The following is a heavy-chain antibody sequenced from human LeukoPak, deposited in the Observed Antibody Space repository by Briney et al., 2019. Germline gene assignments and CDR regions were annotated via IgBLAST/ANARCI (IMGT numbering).Heavy chain of an antibody. CDR1: GCTFTSYG. Sequence: ASVKVSCKVSGCTFTSYGISWVRQAPGQGLEWMGWISAYNGNTNYAQKLQGRVTMTTDTSTSTAYMELRSLRSDDTAVYYCARQGSLNPYFDYWGQGTLVTVSS. J-gene: IGHJ4*02. V-gene: IGHV1-18*01. CDR3: ARQGSLNPYFDY. CDR2: ISAYNGNT.